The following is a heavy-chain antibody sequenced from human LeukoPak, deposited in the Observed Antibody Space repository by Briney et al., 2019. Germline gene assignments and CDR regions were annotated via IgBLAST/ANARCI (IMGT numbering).Heavy chain of an antibody. CDR2: INDDGRST. J-gene: IGHJ4*02. D-gene: IGHD3-16*01. Sequence: GGSLRLSCAASGFTFSSYWMHWVRQAPGKGLVGVSRINDDGRSTSYADSVKGRFTISRDNAKNTLYLQMNSLRAEDTAVYYCARVRWGGLYYFDFWGQGTLVTVSS. CDR3: ARVRWGGLYYFDF. V-gene: IGHV3-74*01. CDR1: GFTFSSYW.